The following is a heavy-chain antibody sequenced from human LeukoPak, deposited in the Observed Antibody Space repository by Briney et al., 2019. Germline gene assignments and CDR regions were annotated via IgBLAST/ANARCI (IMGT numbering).Heavy chain of an antibody. D-gene: IGHD3-22*01. Sequence: GRSLRLSCAASGFTFSSYGMHWVRQAPGKGLEWVAVISYDGSNKYYADSVKGRFTISRDNSKNTLYLQMNSLRAEDTAVYYCAKDRYRDSSGYFSGENDYWGQGTLVTVSS. J-gene: IGHJ4*02. CDR1: GFTFSSYG. CDR3: AKDRYRDSSGYFSGENDY. V-gene: IGHV3-30*18. CDR2: ISYDGSNK.